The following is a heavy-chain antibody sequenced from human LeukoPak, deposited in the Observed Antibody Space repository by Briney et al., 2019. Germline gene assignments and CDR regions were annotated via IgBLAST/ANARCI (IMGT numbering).Heavy chain of an antibody. D-gene: IGHD6-19*01. V-gene: IGHV3-30-3*01. Sequence: GGSLRLSCAASGFTFSSYAMHWVRQAPGKGLEWVAVISYDGSNKYYADSVKGRFTISRDNSKNTLYLQMNSLRAEDTAAYYCAKDFGTAVADYWGQGTLVTVSS. CDR3: AKDFGTAVADY. J-gene: IGHJ4*02. CDR2: ISYDGSNK. CDR1: GFTFSSYA.